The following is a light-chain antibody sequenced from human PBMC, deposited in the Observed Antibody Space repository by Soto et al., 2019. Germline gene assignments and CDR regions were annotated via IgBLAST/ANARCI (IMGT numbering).Light chain of an antibody. CDR2: SND. J-gene: IGLJ1*01. CDR3: ATWDVSLNALYV. Sequence: QSVLTQPPSASGTPGQRVTISCSGARSNVGSNTVNWYQHLPGTAPKLLIYSNDQRPSGVPDRFSGSKSDTSASLAISGLQSEDEADYYCATWDVSLNALYVFGTGTKLTVL. CDR1: RSNVGSNT. V-gene: IGLV1-44*01.